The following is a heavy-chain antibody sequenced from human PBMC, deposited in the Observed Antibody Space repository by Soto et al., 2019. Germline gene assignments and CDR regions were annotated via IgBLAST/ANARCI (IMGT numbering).Heavy chain of an antibody. CDR1: GYTFTSYG. CDR3: ATDKGAPPLSPVYYYYGMDV. Sequence: ASVKVSCKASGYTFTSYGISWVRQAPGQGLEWMGWISAYNGNTNYAQKLQGRVTMTTDTSTSTAYMELRSLRSDDTAVYYCATDKGAPPLSPVYYYYGMDVWGQGTTVTVSS. V-gene: IGHV1-18*01. CDR2: ISAYNGNT. J-gene: IGHJ6*02.